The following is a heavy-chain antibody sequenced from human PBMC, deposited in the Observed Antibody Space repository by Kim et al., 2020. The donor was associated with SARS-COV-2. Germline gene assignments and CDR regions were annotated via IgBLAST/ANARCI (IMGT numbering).Heavy chain of an antibody. Sequence: GGSLRLSCAASGFTFSSYAMSWVRQAPGKGLEWVSAISGSGGSTYYADSVKGRFTISRDNSKNTLYLQMNSLRAEDTAVYYCAKSSYDILTGYHRNYFDYWGQGTLVTVSS. CDR3: AKSSYDILTGYHRNYFDY. CDR2: ISGSGGST. D-gene: IGHD3-9*01. CDR1: GFTFSSYA. J-gene: IGHJ4*02. V-gene: IGHV3-23*01.